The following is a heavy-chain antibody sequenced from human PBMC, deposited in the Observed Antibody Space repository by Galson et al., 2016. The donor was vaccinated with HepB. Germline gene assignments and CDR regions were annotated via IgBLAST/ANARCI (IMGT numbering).Heavy chain of an antibody. Sequence: SLRLSCAASGFTFRNYALSWVRRAPGKGLEWVSHIDGPTPDTHYADSVRGRFSIYRDNSRDTLYLQMDSLTAEDSDIYYCTTWLSHHFDYWGQGTRVTVSS. V-gene: IGHV3-23*01. D-gene: IGHD6-19*01. J-gene: IGHJ4*02. CDR1: GFTFRNYA. CDR2: IDGPTPDT. CDR3: TTWLSHHFDY.